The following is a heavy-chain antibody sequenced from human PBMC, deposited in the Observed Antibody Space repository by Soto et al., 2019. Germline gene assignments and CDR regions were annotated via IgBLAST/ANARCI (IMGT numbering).Heavy chain of an antibody. CDR1: GGSINSGDYY. V-gene: IGHV4-30-4*01. J-gene: IGHJ4*02. Sequence: PSETLSLTCTVSGGSINSGDYYWSWIRQPPGKGLEWLGYIFYSGNTYCNPSLKSRVTISVDTSKNQFSLKLSSVTAADTAVYYCARVYTGAADHFDYWGQGTLVTVSS. CDR2: IFYSGNT. CDR3: ARVYTGAADHFDY. D-gene: IGHD2-2*02.